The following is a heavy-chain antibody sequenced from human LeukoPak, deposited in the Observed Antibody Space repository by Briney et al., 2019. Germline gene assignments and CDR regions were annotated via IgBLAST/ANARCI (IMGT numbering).Heavy chain of an antibody. CDR2: MNPNSGNT. CDR1: GYTFTGYY. V-gene: IGHV1-8*03. D-gene: IGHD5-12*01. J-gene: IGHJ4*02. Sequence: ASVKVSCKASGYTFTGYYMHWVRQATGQGLEWMGWMNPNSGNTGYAQKFQGRVTITRNTSISTAYMELSSLRSEDTAVYYCAREWHGSFDYWGQGTLVTVSS. CDR3: AREWHGSFDY.